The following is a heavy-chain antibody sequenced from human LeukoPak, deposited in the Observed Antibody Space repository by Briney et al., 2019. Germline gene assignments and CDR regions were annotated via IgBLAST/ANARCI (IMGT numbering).Heavy chain of an antibody. Sequence: GGSLRLSCAASAFSLNAYNMNWVRQAPGKGLEWVANIKQDGSEKYYVDSVKGRFTISRDNAKNSLYLQMNSLRAEDTAVYYCARLRYYGMDVWGQGTTVTVSS. J-gene: IGHJ6*02. V-gene: IGHV3-7*01. CDR3: ARLRYYGMDV. CDR2: IKQDGSEK. CDR1: AFSLNAYN.